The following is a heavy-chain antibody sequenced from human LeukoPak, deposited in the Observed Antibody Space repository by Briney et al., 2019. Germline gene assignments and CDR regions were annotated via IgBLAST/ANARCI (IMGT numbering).Heavy chain of an antibody. V-gene: IGHV4-59*08. CDR1: GFTFSSYW. Sequence: GSLRLSCAASGFTFSSYWMSWVRQAPGKGLEWIGYIYYSGSTNYNPSLKSRLTISVDTSKNQFSLKLSSVTAADTAVYYCARQGSRASAIPIWGQGTLVTVSS. J-gene: IGHJ4*02. D-gene: IGHD2-2*01. CDR2: IYYSGST. CDR3: ARQGSRASAIPI.